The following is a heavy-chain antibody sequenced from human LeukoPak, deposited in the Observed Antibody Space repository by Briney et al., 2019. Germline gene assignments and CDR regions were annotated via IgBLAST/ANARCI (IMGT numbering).Heavy chain of an antibody. CDR2: IYPGDSDT. CDR3: ARGMTSFDY. CDR1: RYSFTNYW. D-gene: IGHD1-14*01. J-gene: IGHJ4*02. Sequence: HGESLKISCKGSRYSFTNYWIAWVRQTPGKGLEWMGIIYPGDSDTRYSPSFQGQVTISADKSFSTAYLQWSSLKASDTAIYYCARGMTSFDYWAQGTLVTVSS. V-gene: IGHV5-51*01.